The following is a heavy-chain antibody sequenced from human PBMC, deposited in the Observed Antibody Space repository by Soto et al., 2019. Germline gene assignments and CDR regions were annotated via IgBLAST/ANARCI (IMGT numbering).Heavy chain of an antibody. Sequence: PGGSLRLSCAASGFIFSDFAMHWVRQVPGKGLEWVAVIWYDGSKKYYADSVKGRFTISRDNSKNTLYLQMNSLRAEDTAVYYCARDRVYYGSGWRLYYYYGMDVWGQGTTVTVSS. CDR3: ARDRVYYGSGWRLYYYYGMDV. CDR2: IWYDGSKK. V-gene: IGHV3-33*08. CDR1: GFIFSDFA. J-gene: IGHJ6*02. D-gene: IGHD3-10*01.